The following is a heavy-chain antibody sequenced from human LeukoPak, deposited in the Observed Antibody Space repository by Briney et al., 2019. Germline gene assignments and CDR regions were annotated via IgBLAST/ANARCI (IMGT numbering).Heavy chain of an antibody. V-gene: IGHV4-59*10. CDR2: IYTSGST. Sequence: SETLSLTCAVYGGSFSGYYWSWIRQPAGKGLEWIGRIYTSGSTDYNPSLKSRVTMSVDTSKNQFSLKLSSVTAADTAVYYCASDLHVGDGYNPGGFGYWGQGTLVTVSS. CDR3: ASDLHVGDGYNPGGFGY. J-gene: IGHJ4*02. D-gene: IGHD5-24*01. CDR1: GGSFSGYY.